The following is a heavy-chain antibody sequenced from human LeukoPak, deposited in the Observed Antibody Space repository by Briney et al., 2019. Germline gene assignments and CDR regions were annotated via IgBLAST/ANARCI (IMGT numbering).Heavy chain of an antibody. CDR3: ARETIYYYDSSGLGAFEI. CDR2: ISYDGSHK. D-gene: IGHD3-22*01. Sequence: GGSLRLSCAASGFTFSTYGMHWVRQAPGKGLEWVAVISYDGSHKYYADSVKGRFTISRDSSKNTLYLQMTNLRGEDTAVYYCARETIYYYDSSGLGAFEIWGQGTMVTVSS. CDR1: GFTFSTYG. V-gene: IGHV3-30*03. J-gene: IGHJ3*02.